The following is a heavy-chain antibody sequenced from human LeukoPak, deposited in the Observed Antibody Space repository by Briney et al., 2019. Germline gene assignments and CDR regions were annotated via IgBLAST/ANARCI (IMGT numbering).Heavy chain of an antibody. V-gene: IGHV3-23*01. CDR2: ISGSGGST. CDR3: AKCGYSYGNYYYYGMDV. Sequence: PGGSLRLSCAASGFTFSSYAMSWVRQAPGKGLEWVSAISGSGGSTYYADSVKGRFTISRGNSKNTLYLQMNSLRAEDTAVYYCAKCGYSYGNYYYYGMDVWGQGTTVTVSS. CDR1: GFTFSSYA. J-gene: IGHJ6*02. D-gene: IGHD5-18*01.